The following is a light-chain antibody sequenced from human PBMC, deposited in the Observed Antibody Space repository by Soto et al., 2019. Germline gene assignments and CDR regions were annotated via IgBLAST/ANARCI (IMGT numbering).Light chain of an antibody. CDR1: SSDVGAYNF. CDR3: SSYTSTNTPYV. V-gene: IGLV2-14*01. CDR2: EVT. Sequence: QSALTQPASVSGSPGQSITISCTGSSSDVGAYNFVSWYQRHPGRAPKLILYEVTTRPSGVSSRFSGSKSGNTASLTISGLQADDEATYYCSSYTSTNTPYVFGTGTKVTV. J-gene: IGLJ1*01.